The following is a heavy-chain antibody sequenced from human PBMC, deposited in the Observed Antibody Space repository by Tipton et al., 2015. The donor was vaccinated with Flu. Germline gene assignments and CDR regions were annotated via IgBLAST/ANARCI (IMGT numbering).Heavy chain of an antibody. V-gene: IGHV4-39*07. CDR2: IYHSGST. D-gene: IGHD2-8*02. J-gene: IGHJ3*02. Sequence: TLSLTCTVSGGSVSSDDFYWGWVRQAPGKGPEWIGSIYHSGSTYYNPSLKSRVTISVDTSKNQFSLKLGSVTAGDTAVYYCARRDCAGGICYSRVYDAFDIWGQGTLVTVSS. CDR3: ARRDCAGGICYSRVYDAFDI. CDR1: GGSVSSDDFY.